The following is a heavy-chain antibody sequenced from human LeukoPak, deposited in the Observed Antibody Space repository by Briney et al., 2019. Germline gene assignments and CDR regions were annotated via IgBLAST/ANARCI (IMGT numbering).Heavy chain of an antibody. CDR3: ASYSSSSRSFQH. J-gene: IGHJ1*01. CDR2: IYYSGST. Sequence: SETLSLTCTVSGVSISSSSYYWGWIRQPPGKGLEWIGSIYYSGSTYYNPSFKSRVTISVDTSKNQFSLKLSSVTAADTAVYYCASYSSSSRSFQHWGQGTLVTVSS. CDR1: GVSISSSSYY. V-gene: IGHV4-39*01. D-gene: IGHD6-6*01.